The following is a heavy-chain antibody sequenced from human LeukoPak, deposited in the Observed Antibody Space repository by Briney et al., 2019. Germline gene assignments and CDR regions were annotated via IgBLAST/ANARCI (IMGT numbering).Heavy chain of an antibody. D-gene: IGHD6-19*01. Sequence: ASVKVSCKASGYTFTSYDINWVRQATGQGLEWMGWTNPNSGNTGYAQKFQGRVTMTRNTSISTAYMELSSLRSEDTAVYYCARGLLVAGYYYYYGMDVWGQGTTVTVSS. V-gene: IGHV1-8*01. CDR1: GYTFTSYD. CDR3: ARGLLVAGYYYYYGMDV. J-gene: IGHJ6*02. CDR2: TNPNSGNT.